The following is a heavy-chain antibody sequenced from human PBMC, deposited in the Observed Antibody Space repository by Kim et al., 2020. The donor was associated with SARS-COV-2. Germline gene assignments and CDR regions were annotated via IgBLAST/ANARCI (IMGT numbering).Heavy chain of an antibody. CDR3: ARASVWGYYDSSGYFQH. CDR1: GGTFSSYA. J-gene: IGHJ1*01. Sequence: SVKVSCKASGGTFSSYAISWVRQAPGQGLEWMGGIIPIFGTANYAQKFQGRVTITADESTSTGYMELSSLRSEDTAVYYCARASVWGYYDSSGYFQHWGQGTLVTVSS. V-gene: IGHV1-69*13. D-gene: IGHD3-22*01. CDR2: IIPIFGTA.